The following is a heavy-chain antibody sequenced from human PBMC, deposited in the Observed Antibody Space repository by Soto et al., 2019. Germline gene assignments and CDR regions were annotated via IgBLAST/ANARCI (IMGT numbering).Heavy chain of an antibody. CDR1: GGSISSGGYY. Sequence: QVQLQESGPGLVKPSQTLSLTCTVSGGSISSGGYYWSWIRQHPGKGLEWIGYIYYSGSTYYHPSLKSRVTLSVDTSKNQFSLQLSSVTAADTAVYYCARVTFGGVIVRGPFDYWGQGTLVTVSS. CDR3: ARVTFGGVIVRGPFDY. D-gene: IGHD3-16*02. CDR2: IYYSGST. J-gene: IGHJ4*02. V-gene: IGHV4-31*03.